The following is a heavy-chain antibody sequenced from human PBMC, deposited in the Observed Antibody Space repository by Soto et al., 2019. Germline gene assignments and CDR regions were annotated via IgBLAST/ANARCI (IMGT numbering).Heavy chain of an antibody. CDR1: GGSISSGGYY. J-gene: IGHJ6*02. V-gene: IGHV4-31*03. Sequence: QVQLQESGPGLVKPSQTLSLTCTVSGGSISSGGYYWSWIRQHPGQGLEWIGYIYYSGSTYYNPSLKSRVTRSVDASMNQFFPMLSSVTAADTVVYYCARSPTRQFSYGMDVWGQGTTVTVSS. CDR2: IYYSGST. CDR3: ARSPTRQFSYGMDV. D-gene: IGHD4-17*01.